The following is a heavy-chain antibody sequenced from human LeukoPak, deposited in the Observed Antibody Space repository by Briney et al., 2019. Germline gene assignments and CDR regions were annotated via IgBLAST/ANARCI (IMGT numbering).Heavy chain of an antibody. CDR3: ASPNDYGDYNFHY. Sequence: SVTVSCKASGGTFSSYAISWVRQAPGQGLEWMGGIIPIFGTANYAQKFQGRVTITADESTSTAYMELSSLRSEDTAVYYCASPNDYGDYNFHYWGQGTLVTVSS. CDR1: GGTFSSYA. J-gene: IGHJ4*02. CDR2: IIPIFGTA. D-gene: IGHD4-17*01. V-gene: IGHV1-69*01.